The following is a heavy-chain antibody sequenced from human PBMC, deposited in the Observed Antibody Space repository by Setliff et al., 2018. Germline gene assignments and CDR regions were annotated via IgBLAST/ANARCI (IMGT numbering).Heavy chain of an antibody. J-gene: IGHJ4*02. CDR2: INHSGIT. CDR1: GGSFSGYY. Sequence: SETLSLTCGASGGSFSGYYWTWIRQSPGRGLEWIGEINHSGITNYNPSLESRVTISVDTSKNQFSLRLSSVTAADTAVYYCAICRYQVPYNYWGQGSLVTVSS. CDR3: AICRYQVPYNY. D-gene: IGHD2-2*01. V-gene: IGHV4-34*01.